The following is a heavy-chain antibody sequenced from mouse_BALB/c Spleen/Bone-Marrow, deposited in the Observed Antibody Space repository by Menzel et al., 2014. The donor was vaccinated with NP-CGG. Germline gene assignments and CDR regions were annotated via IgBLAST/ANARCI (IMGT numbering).Heavy chain of an antibody. J-gene: IGHJ3*01. CDR2: IRNKANGYTT. Sequence: EVKLVESGGGLVQPGGSLRLSCATSGFTFTDNYMTWVRQPPGKALEWLGFIRNKANGYTTEYSASVKGRFTISRDNSQSILYLQMNTLRAEDSATYYCARDSDWFVYWGQGTLVTVSA. V-gene: IGHV7-3*02. CDR3: ARDSDWFVY. CDR1: GFTFTDNY.